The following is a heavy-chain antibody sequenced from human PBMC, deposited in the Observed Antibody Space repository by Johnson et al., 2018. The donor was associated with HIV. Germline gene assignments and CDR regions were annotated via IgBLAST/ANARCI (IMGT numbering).Heavy chain of an antibody. D-gene: IGHD5-18*01. V-gene: IGHV3-7*04. Sequence: VQLVESGGGLVQPGGSLRLSCAVSGFTFSTYWMTWVRQAPGKGLEWVANIKQDGSEKYYVDSVKGRFTISRDNAKNSLYLQMNSLRAEDTAVYYCARGRGYIAPKLGGGAAFDLWGQGTMVTVSS. J-gene: IGHJ3*01. CDR3: ARGRGYIAPKLGGGAAFDL. CDR1: GFTFSTYW. CDR2: IKQDGSEK.